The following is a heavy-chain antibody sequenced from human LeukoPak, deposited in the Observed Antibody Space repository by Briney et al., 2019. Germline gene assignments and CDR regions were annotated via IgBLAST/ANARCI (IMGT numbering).Heavy chain of an antibody. Sequence: GGSLRLSCAASGFTLSSYAMHWVRQAPGKGLEWVAVISYDGSNKYYADSVKGRFTISRDNSKNTLYLQMNSLRAEDTAAYYCARVHYSNYGGTYYYYGMDVWGQGTTVTVSS. D-gene: IGHD4-11*01. J-gene: IGHJ6*02. CDR2: ISYDGSNK. CDR3: ARVHYSNYGGTYYYYGMDV. CDR1: GFTLSSYA. V-gene: IGHV3-30-3*01.